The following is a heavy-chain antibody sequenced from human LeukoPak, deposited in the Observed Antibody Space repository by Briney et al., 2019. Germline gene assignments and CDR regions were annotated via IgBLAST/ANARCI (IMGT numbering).Heavy chain of an antibody. Sequence: ASVKVSCKASGYTFTSYDINWVRQAPGQGLEWMGWMNPNSGNTGYAQKFQGRVTMTRNTSISTAYMELSSLRSEDTAVYYCARGRYYDYVWGSYRPTRPFDYWGQGTLVTVSS. V-gene: IGHV1-8*01. CDR1: GYTFTSYD. CDR2: MNPNSGNT. J-gene: IGHJ4*02. CDR3: ARGRYYDYVWGSYRPTRPFDY. D-gene: IGHD3-16*02.